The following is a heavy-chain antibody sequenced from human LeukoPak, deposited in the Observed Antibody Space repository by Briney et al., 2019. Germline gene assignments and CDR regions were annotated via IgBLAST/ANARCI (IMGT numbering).Heavy chain of an antibody. CDR3: AKGGHCSSTSCYGYYHYYMDV. CDR1: GFTFSTYA. D-gene: IGHD2-2*01. J-gene: IGHJ6*03. V-gene: IGHV3-30-3*01. CDR2: TSFDESNK. Sequence: QSGGSLRLSCAASGFTFSTYAMHWVRQAPGKGLEWVAFTSFDESNKFYADSVEGRFTISRDNSKNTLYLQMNSLRAEDTAVYYCAKGGHCSSTSCYGYYHYYMDVWGKGTTVTVSS.